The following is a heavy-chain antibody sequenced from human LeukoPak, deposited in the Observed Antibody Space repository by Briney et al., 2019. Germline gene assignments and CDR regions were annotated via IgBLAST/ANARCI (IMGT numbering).Heavy chain of an antibody. CDR1: GGTFSSYA. V-gene: IGHV1-69*04. Sequence: ASVKVSCKASGGTFSSYAISWVRQAPGQGLEWMGRIIPILGIANYAQKFQGRVTITADKSTSTAYMELSSLRSEDTAVYYCARGRGITIFGVVIAYYYYYYGMDVWGQGTTVTVSS. J-gene: IGHJ6*02. D-gene: IGHD3-3*01. CDR2: IIPILGIA. CDR3: ARGRGITIFGVVIAYYYYYYGMDV.